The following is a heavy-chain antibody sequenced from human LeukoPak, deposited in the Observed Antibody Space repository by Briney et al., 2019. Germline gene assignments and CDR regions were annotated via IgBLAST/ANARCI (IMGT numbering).Heavy chain of an antibody. CDR1: GFTFSSYG. D-gene: IGHD2/OR15-2a*01. V-gene: IGHV3-30*02. J-gene: IGHJ2*01. CDR3: ARTLVPHEWYFDL. CDR2: IRYDGSNK. Sequence: PGGSLRLSCAASGFTFSSYGMHWVRQAPGKGLEWVAFIRYDGSNKYYADSVKGRFTISRDNSKNTLYLQMNSLRAEDTAVYYCARTLVPHEWYFDLWGRGTLVIVSS.